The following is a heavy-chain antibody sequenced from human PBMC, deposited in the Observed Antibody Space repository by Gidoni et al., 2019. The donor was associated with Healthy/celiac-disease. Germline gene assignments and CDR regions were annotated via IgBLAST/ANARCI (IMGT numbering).Heavy chain of an antibody. CDR2: ISSSSSYI. Sequence: EVQLVESGGGLVKPGGSLRLSCAASGFTFRSYSMNWVRQAPGKGLEWVSSISSSSSYIYYADSVKGRFTISRDNAKNSLYLQMNSLRAEDTAVYYCARDGDGYNGDAFDIWGQGTMVTVSS. V-gene: IGHV3-21*01. CDR3: ARDGDGYNGDAFDI. D-gene: IGHD5-12*01. CDR1: GFTFRSYS. J-gene: IGHJ3*02.